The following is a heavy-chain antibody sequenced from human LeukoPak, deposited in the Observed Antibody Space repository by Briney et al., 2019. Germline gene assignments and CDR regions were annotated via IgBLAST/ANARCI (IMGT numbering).Heavy chain of an antibody. CDR3: ARDKGRYCSSTSCFYDYMDV. V-gene: IGHV3-66*01. J-gene: IGHJ6*03. D-gene: IGHD2-2*01. Sequence: GGSLRLSCAASGFTVSSNYMSWVRQAPGKGLEWVSVIYSGGSTYYADSVKGRFTISRDNSKNTLYLQMNSLRAEDTAVYYCARDKGRYCSSTSCFYDYMDVWGKGTTVTVSS. CDR2: IYSGGST. CDR1: GFTVSSNY.